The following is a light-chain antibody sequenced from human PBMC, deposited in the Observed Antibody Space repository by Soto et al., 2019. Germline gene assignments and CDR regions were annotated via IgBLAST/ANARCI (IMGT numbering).Light chain of an antibody. CDR1: QSISFN. V-gene: IGKV3-20*01. CDR3: HQYRSSPQT. J-gene: IGKJ1*01. Sequence: EIVMTQSPAALSVSPGERVTLSCRASQSISFNLAWYQQKPGQAPRLLVYGASSRATGIPDRFSGSGSGTDFTLTISRLEPEDFAVYFCHQYRSSPQTFGQGTKVDIK. CDR2: GAS.